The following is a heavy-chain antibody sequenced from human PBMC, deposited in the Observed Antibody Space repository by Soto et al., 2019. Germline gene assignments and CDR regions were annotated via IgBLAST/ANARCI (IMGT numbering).Heavy chain of an antibody. CDR2: IIPILGIA. D-gene: IGHD3-3*01. V-gene: IGHV1-69*02. CDR1: GGTFSSYT. Sequence: SVKVSCKASGGTFSSYTISWVRQAPGQGLEWMGRIIPILGIANYAQKFQGRVTITADKSTSTAYMELSSLRSEDTAVYYCARVKDDFWSGYYTGQDNWFDPWGQGTLVTVSS. CDR3: ARVKDDFWSGYYTGQDNWFDP. J-gene: IGHJ5*02.